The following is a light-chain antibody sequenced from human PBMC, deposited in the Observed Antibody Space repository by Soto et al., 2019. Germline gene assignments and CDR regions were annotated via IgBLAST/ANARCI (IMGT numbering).Light chain of an antibody. Sequence: QSALTQPASVSGSPGQSITISCTGTSSDVGGYNYVSWYQQHPGKAPKLMIYDVSNRPSGVSNRFSASKSGNTASLTISGLQAEDEADYYCSSYTSSSTLGFGTRTKLTVL. CDR3: SSYTSSSTLG. J-gene: IGLJ1*01. CDR1: SSDVGGYNY. V-gene: IGLV2-14*01. CDR2: DVS.